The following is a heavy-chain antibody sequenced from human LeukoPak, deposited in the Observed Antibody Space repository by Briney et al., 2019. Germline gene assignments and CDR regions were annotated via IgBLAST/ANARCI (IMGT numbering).Heavy chain of an antibody. CDR2: ITSGGGST. J-gene: IGHJ4*02. D-gene: IGHD3-3*01. Sequence: PGGSLRLSCAASGFTLTNYGMSWVRQAPGKGLEWVSTITSGGGSTYYADSVMGRFTISRDTSKNTLYLQMNSLRADDTAVYYCAKSPLRTRILLDYWGQGTLVTVSS. CDR3: AKSPLRTRILLDY. CDR1: GFTLTNYG. V-gene: IGHV3-23*01.